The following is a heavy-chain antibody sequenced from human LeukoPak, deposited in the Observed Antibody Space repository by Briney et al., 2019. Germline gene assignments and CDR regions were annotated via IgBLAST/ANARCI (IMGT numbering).Heavy chain of an antibody. Sequence: EASETLSLTCTVSGGSISSYYWSWIRQPPGKGLEWIGYIYYSGSTNYNPSLKSRVTISVDTSKNQFSLKLSSVTAADTAVYYCARSSWELLGGDWFDPWGQGTLVTVSS. CDR1: GGSISSYY. CDR2: IYYSGST. J-gene: IGHJ5*02. D-gene: IGHD1-26*01. CDR3: ARSSWELLGGDWFDP. V-gene: IGHV4-59*01.